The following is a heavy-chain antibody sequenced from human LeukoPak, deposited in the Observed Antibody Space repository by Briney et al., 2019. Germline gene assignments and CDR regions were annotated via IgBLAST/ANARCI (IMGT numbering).Heavy chain of an antibody. CDR3: ARDSGKDPTFDY. D-gene: IGHD1-26*01. Sequence: SVKVSCKASGGTFSSYAISWVRQAPGQGLEWMGGIIPIFGTANCAQKFQGRVTITADESTSTAYMELSSLRSEDTAVYYCARDSGKDPTFDYWGQGTLVTVSS. CDR2: IIPIFGTA. V-gene: IGHV1-69*13. J-gene: IGHJ4*02. CDR1: GGTFSSYA.